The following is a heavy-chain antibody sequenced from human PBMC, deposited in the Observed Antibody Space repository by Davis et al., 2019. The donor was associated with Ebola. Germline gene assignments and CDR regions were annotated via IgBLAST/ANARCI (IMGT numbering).Heavy chain of an antibody. V-gene: IGHV3-30-3*01. CDR3: ARAKTTSGVDLGGIYSMDV. D-gene: IGHD3-3*01. CDR1: GFTFTNYA. J-gene: IGHJ6*02. Sequence: GESLKISCAASGFTFTNYAIHWVRQAPGKGLEWVLVISYGDGNYRYYADSVKGRFTISRDNSKNTVNLQMNSLRPDDTAVDHCARAKTTSGVDLGGIYSMDVWGQGTTVTVSS. CDR2: ISYGDGNYR.